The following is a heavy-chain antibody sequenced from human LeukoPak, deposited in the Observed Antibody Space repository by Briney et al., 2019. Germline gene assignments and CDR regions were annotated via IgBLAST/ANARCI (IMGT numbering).Heavy chain of an antibody. V-gene: IGHV3-74*01. J-gene: IGHJ4*02. D-gene: IGHD1-20*01. Sequence: GGSLRLSCAESGFTFTSHRMHWVRQAPGKGLVWVSHISDDGKKANYADSVKGRFTISRDAAKNTLHLQMDSLRVEDTAVYYCAASFRVTGTTYYYWGQGTMVTVSS. CDR2: ISDDGKKA. CDR3: AASFRVTGTTYYY. CDR1: GFTFTSHR.